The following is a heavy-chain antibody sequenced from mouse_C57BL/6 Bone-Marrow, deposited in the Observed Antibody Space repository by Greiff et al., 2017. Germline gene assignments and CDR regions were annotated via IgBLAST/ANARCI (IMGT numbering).Heavy chain of an antibody. CDR3: ARHGSSYWYFEV. D-gene: IGHD1-3*01. J-gene: IGHJ1*03. CDR1: GFSLTSYG. Sequence: VKVVESGPGLVAPSQSLSITCTVSGFSLTSYGVHWVRQPPGKGLEWLVVIWSDGSTTYNSALKSRLSISKDNSKSQVFLKMNSLQTDDTAMYYWARHGSSYWYFEVWGTGTTVTVSS. V-gene: IGHV2-6-1*01. CDR2: IWSDGST.